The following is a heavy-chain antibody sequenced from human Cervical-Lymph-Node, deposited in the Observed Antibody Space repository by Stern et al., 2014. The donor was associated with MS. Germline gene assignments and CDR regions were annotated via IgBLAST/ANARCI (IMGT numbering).Heavy chain of an antibody. D-gene: IGHD2-15*01. V-gene: IGHV3-64*01. CDR1: GFTFSQYA. CDR3: ARRYCSGDNCQHPYDY. J-gene: IGHJ4*02. Sequence: EVQLVQSGGGLVQPGGSLRLSCAASGFTFSQYAMHWVRQAPGKGLEYVSAISPSGQSQYYASSVKGRFTISRDNSKNTLSLQMGSLTAEDMAVYYCARRYCSGDNCQHPYDYWGQGTLVAVSS. CDR2: ISPSGQSQ.